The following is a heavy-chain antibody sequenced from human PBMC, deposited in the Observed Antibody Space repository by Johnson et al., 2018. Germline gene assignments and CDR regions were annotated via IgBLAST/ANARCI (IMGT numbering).Heavy chain of an antibody. J-gene: IGHJ4*02. Sequence: QVQLQESGPGLVKPSQTLSLICTVSSGSISSGGNYWSWIRQHPGKGLEWIGYIYSRGNTFYTPSLKSPLTMSLDTTKNQFSLKLNPVTAADTAGYYCSRQGGQEYDFLSGSLVPFDSWGQGTLVTVSS. D-gene: IGHD3-3*01. CDR1: SGSISSGGNY. CDR2: IYSRGNT. V-gene: IGHV4-31*01. CDR3: SRQGGQEYDFLSGSLVPFDS.